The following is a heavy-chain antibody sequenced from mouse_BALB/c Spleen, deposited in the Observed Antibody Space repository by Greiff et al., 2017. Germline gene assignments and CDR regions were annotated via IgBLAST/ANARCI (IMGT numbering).Heavy chain of an antibody. CDR1: GFAFSSYD. D-gene: IGHD1-1*01. Sequence: DVKLVESGGGLVKPGGSLKLSCAASGFAFSSYDMSWVRQTPEKRLEWVAYISSGGGSTYYPDTVKGRFTISRDNAKNTLYLQMSSLKSEDTAMYYCARHRAYGSSYYFDYWGQGTTLTVSS. J-gene: IGHJ2*01. CDR2: ISSGGGST. CDR3: ARHRAYGSSYYFDY. V-gene: IGHV5-12-1*01.